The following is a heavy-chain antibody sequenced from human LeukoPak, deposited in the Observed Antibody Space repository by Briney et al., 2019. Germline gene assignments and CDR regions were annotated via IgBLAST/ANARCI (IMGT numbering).Heavy chain of an antibody. J-gene: IGHJ6*03. D-gene: IGHD5-18*01. Sequence: GGSLRLSCAASGFTFSSYAMSWVRQAPGKGLEWVSAISGSGGSTYYADSVKGRFTISRDNSKNTLYLQMNSLRAEDTAVYYCARRTAMVPYYYYYYYMDVWGKGTTVTVSS. CDR2: ISGSGGST. CDR3: ARRTAMVPYYYYYYYMDV. V-gene: IGHV3-23*01. CDR1: GFTFSSYA.